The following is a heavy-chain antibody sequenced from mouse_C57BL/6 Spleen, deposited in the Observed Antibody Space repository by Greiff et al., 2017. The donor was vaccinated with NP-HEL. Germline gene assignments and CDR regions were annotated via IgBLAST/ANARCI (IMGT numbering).Heavy chain of an antibody. V-gene: IGHV5-9-1*02. Sequence: EVKLMESGEGLVKPGGSLKLSCAASGFTFSSYAMSWVRQTPDKRLEWVAYISSGGDYIYYADTVKGRFTISRDNARNTLYLQMSSLKSEDTAMYYCTRDGGSNPFYAMDYWGQGTSVTVSS. D-gene: IGHD1-1*02. CDR2: ISSGGDYI. J-gene: IGHJ4*01. CDR3: TRDGGSNPFYAMDY. CDR1: GFTFSSYA.